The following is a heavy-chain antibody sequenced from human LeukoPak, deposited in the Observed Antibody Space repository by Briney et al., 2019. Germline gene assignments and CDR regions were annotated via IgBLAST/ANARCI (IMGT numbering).Heavy chain of an antibody. Sequence: PGGSLRLSCAASGFTFSSYWMTWVRQAPGMGLEWVANIKHDGSEKYYADSVKGRFTISRDNAKNSLYLQMNSLRAEETAVYYCARYIPRIDSGGGGTDAFDMWGQGTMVSVSS. CDR2: IKHDGSEK. CDR3: ARYIPRIDSGGGGTDAFDM. V-gene: IGHV3-7*01. J-gene: IGHJ3*02. CDR1: GFTFSSYW. D-gene: IGHD4/OR15-4a*01.